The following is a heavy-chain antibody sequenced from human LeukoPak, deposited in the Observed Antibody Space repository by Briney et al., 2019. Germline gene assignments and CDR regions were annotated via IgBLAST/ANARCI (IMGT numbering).Heavy chain of an antibody. CDR3: AREARDHDSGYDWGYYYYYYMDV. CDR2: IYYSGST. J-gene: IGHJ6*03. D-gene: IGHD5-12*01. V-gene: IGHV4-39*07. Sequence: SETLSLTCTVSGGSISSSSYYWGWIRQPPGKGLEWIGSIYYSGSTYYNPSLKSRVTISVDTSKNQFSLKLSSVTAADTAVYYCAREARDHDSGYDWGYYYYYYMDVWGKGTTVTISS. CDR1: GGSISSSSYY.